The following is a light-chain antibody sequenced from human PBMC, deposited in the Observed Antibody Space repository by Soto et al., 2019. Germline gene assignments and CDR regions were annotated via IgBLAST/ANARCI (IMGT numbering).Light chain of an antibody. J-gene: IGKJ1*01. CDR3: MQALQTPWT. CDR2: LGS. Sequence: DFVMTQSPLSLPVTPGEPASISCTSSQVLLHTNGYTFLDWYLQKPGQSPQLLIYLGSNRASGVPDRFSGSGSGTNFTLKISRVEAEDVGVYYCMQALQTPWTFGQGKKVDIK. CDR1: QVLLHTNGYTF. V-gene: IGKV2-28*01.